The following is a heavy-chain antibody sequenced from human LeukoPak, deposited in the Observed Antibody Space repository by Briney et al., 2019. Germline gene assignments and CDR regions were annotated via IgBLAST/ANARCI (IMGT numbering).Heavy chain of an antibody. D-gene: IGHD3-3*01. J-gene: IGHJ6*02. CDR3: AKGPAPTYYDFWSGYYTGANYYYGMDV. V-gene: IGHV3-30*18. CDR1: GFTFSSYG. CDR2: ISYDGSNK. Sequence: GGSLSLSFAASGFTFSSYGMHWVRQAPGKGLEWVAFISYDGSNKYYADSVKGRFTISRDNSKNTLYLQMNSLRAEDTAVYYCAKGPAPTYYDFWSGYYTGANYYYGMDVWGQGTTVTVSS.